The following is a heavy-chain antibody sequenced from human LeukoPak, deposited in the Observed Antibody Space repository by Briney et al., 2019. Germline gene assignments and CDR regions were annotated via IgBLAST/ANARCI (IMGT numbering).Heavy chain of an antibody. Sequence: SETLSLTCAVSGYSISSGYYWGWIRQPPGKGLESIGSIYHSGSTYYNPSLKSRVTISVDTSKNQFSLKLSSVTAADTAVYYCARHAANWVYFDYWGPGTLVTVSS. J-gene: IGHJ4*02. CDR2: IYHSGST. CDR1: GYSISSGYY. CDR3: ARHAANWVYFDY. D-gene: IGHD7-27*01. V-gene: IGHV4-38-2*01.